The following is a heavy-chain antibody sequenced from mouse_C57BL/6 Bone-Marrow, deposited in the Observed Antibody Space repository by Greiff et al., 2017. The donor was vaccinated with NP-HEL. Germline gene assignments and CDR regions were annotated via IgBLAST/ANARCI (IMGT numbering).Heavy chain of an antibody. V-gene: IGHV5-4*03. CDR3: ARGTGTFWYCDV. CDR1: GFTFSSYA. Sequence: EVKVVESGGGLVKPGGSLKLSCAASGFTFSSYAMSWVRQTPEKRLEWVATISDGGSYTYYPDNVKGRFTISRDNAKNNLYLQMSHLKSEDTAMYYCARGTGTFWYCDVWGTGTTVTVSS. CDR2: ISDGGSYT. J-gene: IGHJ1*03. D-gene: IGHD4-1*01.